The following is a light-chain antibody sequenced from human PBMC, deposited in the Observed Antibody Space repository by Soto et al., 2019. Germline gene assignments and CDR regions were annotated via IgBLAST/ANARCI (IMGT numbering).Light chain of an antibody. CDR2: KAS. V-gene: IGKV1-5*03. CDR3: QQYNRLYT. CDR1: QSISSW. J-gene: IGKJ2*01. Sequence: DIQMTQSPSTLSASVGDRVTITCRASQSISSWLAWYQQKPGKAPKLLIYKASSLESGVPSRFSRSGSGTEFTLTISSLQPDDFATYYCQQYNRLYTFGQGTKLEIK.